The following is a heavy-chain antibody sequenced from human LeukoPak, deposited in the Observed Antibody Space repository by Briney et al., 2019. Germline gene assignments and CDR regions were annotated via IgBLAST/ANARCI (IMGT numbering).Heavy chain of an antibody. D-gene: IGHD6-6*01. CDR1: SGSISSYY. J-gene: IGHJ6*02. CDR2: IYYSGST. CDR3: AKMMGIEYRRSFFYYGMDV. Sequence: SETLSLTCTVSSGSISSYYRSWIRQPPGKGLEWIEYIYYSGSTNYNPSLKSRVTISADTSKNQLSLKLSSVTAADTAVYYCAKMMGIEYRRSFFYYGMDVWGQGTTVTVSS. V-gene: IGHV4-59*01.